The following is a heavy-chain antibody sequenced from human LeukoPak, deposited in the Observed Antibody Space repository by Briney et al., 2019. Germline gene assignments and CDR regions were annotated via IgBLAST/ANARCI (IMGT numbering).Heavy chain of an antibody. CDR1: GGSFSGYY. J-gene: IGHJ4*02. CDR3: ARAPGDEDY. V-gene: IGHV4-34*01. CDR2: INHSGST. D-gene: IGHD3-10*01. Sequence: PSETLSLTCAVYGGSFSGYYWSWIRQPPGKGLEWIGEINHSGSTNYNPSLKSRVTISVDTSKNQFSLKLSSVTAADTAVYYCARAPGDEDYWGQGTLVTVSS.